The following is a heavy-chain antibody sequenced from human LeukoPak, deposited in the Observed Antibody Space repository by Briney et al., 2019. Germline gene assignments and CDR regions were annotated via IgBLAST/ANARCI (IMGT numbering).Heavy chain of an antibody. CDR3: AKEIAARRGYYFDY. CDR1: GFTFSSYG. Sequence: QPGRSLRLSCAASGFTFSSYGMHWVRQAPGKGLEWVAVISYDGSNKYYADSVKGRFTISRDNSKNTLYLQMNSLRAEDTAVYYCAKEIAARRGYYFDYWGQGTLVTVSS. V-gene: IGHV3-30*18. CDR2: ISYDGSNK. D-gene: IGHD6-6*01. J-gene: IGHJ4*02.